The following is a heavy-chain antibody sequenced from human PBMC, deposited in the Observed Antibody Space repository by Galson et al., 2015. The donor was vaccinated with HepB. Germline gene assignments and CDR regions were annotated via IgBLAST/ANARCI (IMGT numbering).Heavy chain of an antibody. V-gene: IGHV1-69*13. CDR2: IIPIFGSA. D-gene: IGHD3-22*01. Sequence: SVKVSCKASGGTFSTYTLSWVRQAPGQGLEWMGGIIPIFGSANYAQKFQGRVAITADESTSTTYMELRRLRSEETAVYYCARQYDTSGYYPYWGQGTLATVSS. CDR3: ARQYDTSGYYPY. J-gene: IGHJ4*02. CDR1: GGTFSTYT.